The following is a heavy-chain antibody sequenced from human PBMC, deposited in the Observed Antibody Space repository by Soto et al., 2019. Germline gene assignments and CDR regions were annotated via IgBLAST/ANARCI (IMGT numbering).Heavy chain of an antibody. CDR2: IYGSGRN. V-gene: IGHV4-31*03. Sequence: SETLSLTCTVSGGSICSGGYYWSWIRQDPGQGLESIRYIYGSGRNYDNPSLNSRVTISVNTSKNQFPLKISSVTAADTAVYYCASVDSSVLGGNFDYWGQGTLVTVSS. D-gene: IGHD3-22*01. CDR3: ASVDSSVLGGNFDY. J-gene: IGHJ4*02. CDR1: GGSICSGGYY.